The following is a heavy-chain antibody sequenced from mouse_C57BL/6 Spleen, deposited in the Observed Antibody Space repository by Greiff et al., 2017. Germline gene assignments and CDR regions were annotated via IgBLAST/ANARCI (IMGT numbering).Heavy chain of an antibody. D-gene: IGHD3-3*01. CDR3: ARGGTWAY. CDR1: GFNIKNTY. J-gene: IGHJ3*01. CDR2: IDPANGNT. Sequence: VQLQQSVAELVRPGASVKLSCTASGFNIKNTYMPWVKQRPEQGLEWIGRIDPANGNTKYAPKFQGKATITADTSSNTAYLQLSSLTSEDTAIYYCARGGTWAYWGQGTLVTVSA. V-gene: IGHV14-3*01.